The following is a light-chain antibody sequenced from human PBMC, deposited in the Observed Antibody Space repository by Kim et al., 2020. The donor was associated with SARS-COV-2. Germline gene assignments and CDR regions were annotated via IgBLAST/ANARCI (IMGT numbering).Light chain of an antibody. J-gene: IGLJ2*01. CDR1: ISDVGAYNY. CDR3: GSYAGDNALI. Sequence: QSALSQPPSVSGSPGQSVTISCTGSISDVGAYNYVSWYQHHPGRAPKLMIYEVTKRPSVGVPDRFSGSKSGNTASLTVSGLQAEDEAEYYCGSYAGDNALIFGGGTQLTVL. V-gene: IGLV2-8*01. CDR2: EVT.